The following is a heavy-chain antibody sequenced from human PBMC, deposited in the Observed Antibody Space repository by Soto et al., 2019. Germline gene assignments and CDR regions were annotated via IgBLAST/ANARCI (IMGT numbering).Heavy chain of an antibody. CDR3: ATRLPAANNWFDP. CDR2: ISGSGGST. V-gene: IGHV3-23*01. CDR1: GFTFSSYA. Sequence: ILSCAASGFTFSSYAMSWVRQAPGKGLEWVSAISGSGGSTYYADSVKGRFTISRDNSKNTLYLQMNSLRAEDTAVYYCATRLPAANNWFDPWGQGTLVTVSS. J-gene: IGHJ5*02. D-gene: IGHD2-2*01.